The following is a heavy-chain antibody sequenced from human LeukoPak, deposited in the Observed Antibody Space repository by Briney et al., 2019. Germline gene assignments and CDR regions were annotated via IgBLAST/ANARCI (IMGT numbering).Heavy chain of an antibody. J-gene: IGHJ4*02. CDR2: ISYDGSNQ. Sequence: PGGSLRLSCAASGFAFSSYAMHWVRQAPDEGLEWVAVISYDGSNQYYADSVRGRFTVSRDNSKNTLYLQMNSLRAEDTAIFYCARVGGASIVAIPTSYFDYWGQGTLVTVSS. CDR3: ARVGGASIVAIPTSYFDY. CDR1: GFAFSSYA. D-gene: IGHD5-12*01. V-gene: IGHV3-30-3*01.